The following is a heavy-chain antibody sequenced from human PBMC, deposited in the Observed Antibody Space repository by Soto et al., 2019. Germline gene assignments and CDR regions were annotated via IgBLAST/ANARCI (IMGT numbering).Heavy chain of an antibody. CDR3: ARGRRIAAAGTSIIGSLDY. J-gene: IGHJ4*02. Sequence: NPSETLSLTCAVYGGSFSGYYWSWIRQPPGKGLEWIGEINHSGSTNYNPSLKSRVTISVDTSKNQFSLKLSSVTAADTAVYYCARGRRIAAAGTSIIGSLDYWGRGTLVTVSS. CDR2: INHSGST. CDR1: GGSFSGYY. D-gene: IGHD6-13*01. V-gene: IGHV4-34*01.